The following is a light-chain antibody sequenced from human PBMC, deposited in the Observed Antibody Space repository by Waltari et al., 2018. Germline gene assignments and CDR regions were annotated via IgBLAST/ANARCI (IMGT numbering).Light chain of an antibody. V-gene: IGLV1-40*01. CDR1: SSNIGADYD. J-gene: IGLJ2*01. CDR2: GNT. CDR3: QSYDSDLSVL. Sequence: QSVLTQPPSVSGAPGQRVTISCTGRSSNIGADYDVHWYQQVPGTAPKLLIYGNTNRPSGVPDRFSGSKSGTSASLAITGLQAEDEADYHCQSYDSDLSVLFGGGTKLTVL.